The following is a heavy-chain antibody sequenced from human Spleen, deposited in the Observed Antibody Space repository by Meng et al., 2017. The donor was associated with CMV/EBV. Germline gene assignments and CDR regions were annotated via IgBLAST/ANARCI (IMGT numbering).Heavy chain of an antibody. V-gene: IGHV5-51*01. CDR2: IYPGDSDT. CDR1: GYSFTTYW. CDR3: ARLTMATSAPLDY. Sequence: GESLKISCKGSGYSFTTYWIVWVRQMPGKGLEWMGIIYPGDSDTKYSPSFQGQVTISVDKSISTAYLQWSSLKASDTAMYYCARLTMATSAPLDYWGQGTLVTVSS. J-gene: IGHJ4*02. D-gene: IGHD5-24*01.